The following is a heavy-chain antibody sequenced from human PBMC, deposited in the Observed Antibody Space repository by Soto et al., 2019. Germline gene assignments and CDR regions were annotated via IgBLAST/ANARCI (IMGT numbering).Heavy chain of an antibody. CDR3: ARHPDPLGWFDP. J-gene: IGHJ5*02. V-gene: IGHV4-39*01. CDR2: IYYSGST. D-gene: IGHD7-27*01. CDR1: GGSISSSSYY. Sequence: QLQLQESGPGLVKPSETLSLTCTVSGGSISSSSYYWGWIRQPPGKGLEWIGSIYYSGSTYYNPSLKSRVTISVDTSKYQFSLKLSSVTAADTAVYYCARHPDPLGWFDPWGQGTLVTVSS.